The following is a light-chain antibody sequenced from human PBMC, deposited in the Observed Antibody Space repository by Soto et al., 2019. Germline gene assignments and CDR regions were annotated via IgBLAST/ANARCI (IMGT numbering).Light chain of an antibody. V-gene: IGLV2-14*01. CDR3: SSYTSSSTLVV. CDR2: EVS. J-gene: IGLJ2*01. Sequence: QSALTQPASVSGSPGQSITISCTGTSSDVGGYNYVSWYQQHPDKAPKLMIYEVSNRPSGVSNRFSDSKSGNTASLTISGLQAEDEADYYCSSYTSSSTLVVFGGGTKVTVL. CDR1: SSDVGGYNY.